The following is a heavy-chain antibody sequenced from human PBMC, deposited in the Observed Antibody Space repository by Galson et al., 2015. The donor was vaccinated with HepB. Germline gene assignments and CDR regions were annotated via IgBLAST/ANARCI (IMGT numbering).Heavy chain of an antibody. D-gene: IGHD3-22*01. CDR2: ISSSSSYT. V-gene: IGHV3-11*06. CDR3: ARVGLLKVFDY. Sequence: SLRLSCAASGFTFSDYYMSWIRQAPGKGLEWVSYISSSSSYTNYADSVKGRFTISRDNAKNSLYLQMNSLRAEDTAVYYCARVGLLKVFDYWGQGTLVTVSS. CDR1: GFTFSDYY. J-gene: IGHJ4*02.